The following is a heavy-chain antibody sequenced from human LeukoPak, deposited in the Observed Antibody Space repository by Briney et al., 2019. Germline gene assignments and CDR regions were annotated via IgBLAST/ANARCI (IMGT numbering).Heavy chain of an antibody. CDR3: ARVVGVVPAAMHYYYGMDV. D-gene: IGHD2-2*01. Sequence: GGSLRLSCAASGFTFSSYWMSWVRQAPGKGLEWVANIKQDGSEKYYVDSVKGRFTISRDNAKNSLYLQMNSLRAEDTAVYYCARVVGVVPAAMHYYYGMDVWGQGTTVTVSS. CDR1: GFTFSSYW. J-gene: IGHJ6*02. V-gene: IGHV3-7*05. CDR2: IKQDGSEK.